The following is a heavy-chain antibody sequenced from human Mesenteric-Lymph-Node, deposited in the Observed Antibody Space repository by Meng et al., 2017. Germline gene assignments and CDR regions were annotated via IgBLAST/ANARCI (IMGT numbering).Heavy chain of an antibody. J-gene: IGHJ5*02. D-gene: IGHD3-10*01. CDR1: GGSFSGYY. V-gene: IGHV4-34*01. CDR3: ARGSHYYGSELNNWFDP. Sequence: QVQLQPWGAGLLKPSETLSLTCAVYGGSFSGYYWSSIRQPPGKGLEWIGEINHSGSTNYNPSLKRRVTISVDTSNNQFSLRLSSVTAADTAVYYCARGSHYYGSELNNWFDPWGQGTLVTVSS. CDR2: INHSGST.